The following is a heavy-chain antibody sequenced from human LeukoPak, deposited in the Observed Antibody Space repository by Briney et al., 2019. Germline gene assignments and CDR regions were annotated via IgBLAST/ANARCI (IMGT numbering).Heavy chain of an antibody. CDR3: ARDCGGDCHGGFDY. CDR1: GFTLSSYA. CDR2: ISYDGSNK. D-gene: IGHD2-21*02. J-gene: IGHJ4*02. Sequence: SGGSLRLSCAASGFTLSSYAMHWVRQAPGKGLEWVAVISYDGSNKYYADSVKGRFTISRGNSKNTLYLQMNSLRAEDTAVYYCARDCGGDCHGGFDYWGQGTLVTVSS. V-gene: IGHV3-30-3*01.